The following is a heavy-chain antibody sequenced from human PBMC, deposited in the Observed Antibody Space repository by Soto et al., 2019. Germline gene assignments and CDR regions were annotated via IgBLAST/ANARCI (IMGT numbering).Heavy chain of an antibody. Sequence: SETLSLTGGVSGFSIQTSYFWGWIRQPPGKGLEWIGLISHSGRAISHPSFESRATISLDTTNNAFSLTLKSVTAAATAVYYCARDQSDDYAWGPKGVFDQCGPRTLVTVSS. CDR3: ARDQSDDYAWGPKGVFDQ. J-gene: IGHJ4*02. V-gene: IGHV4-38-2*02. CDR2: ISHSGRA. D-gene: IGHD3-16*01. CDR1: GFSIQTSYF.